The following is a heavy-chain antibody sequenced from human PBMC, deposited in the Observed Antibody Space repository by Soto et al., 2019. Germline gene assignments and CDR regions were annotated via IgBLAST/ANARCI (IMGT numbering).Heavy chain of an antibody. CDR1: GGSVSSGSYY. V-gene: IGHV4-61*01. CDR3: ARMYSSGWYGGYFDL. Sequence: QVQLQESGPGLVKPSETLSLTCTVSGGSVSSGSYYWSWIRQPPGKGLEWIGYIYYSGSTNYNPSLKSLVTISVDTSKNQCSLKLSFVTAADTAVYYCARMYSSGWYGGYFDLWGRGTLVTVSS. J-gene: IGHJ2*01. CDR2: IYYSGST. D-gene: IGHD6-19*01.